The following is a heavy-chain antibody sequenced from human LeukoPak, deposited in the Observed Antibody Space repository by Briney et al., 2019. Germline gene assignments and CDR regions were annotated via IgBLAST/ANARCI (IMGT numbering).Heavy chain of an antibody. Sequence: SETLSLTCTVSGGSISSYYWSWIRQPPGKGLEWMGYIYYSGSTNYNPSLKSRVTISVDTSKNQFSLKLSSVTAADTAVYYCARGATIAVAGLGQAFQHWGQGTLVTVSS. CDR3: ARGATIAVAGLGQAFQH. D-gene: IGHD6-19*01. V-gene: IGHV4-59*08. J-gene: IGHJ1*01. CDR1: GGSISSYY. CDR2: IYYSGST.